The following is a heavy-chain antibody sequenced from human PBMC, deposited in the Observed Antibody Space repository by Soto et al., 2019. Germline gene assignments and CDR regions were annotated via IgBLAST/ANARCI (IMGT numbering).Heavy chain of an antibody. CDR3: AKAFVPGWSRYGVDV. CDR2: MDPNSGNT. J-gene: IGHJ6*02. Sequence: GASVKVSCKTSGYTFSNYDINWVRQATGQGLEWMAWMDPNSGNTGYAQKFQGRLTVTWDTSIATAYVELSSLTFDDTAVYYCAKAFVPGWSRYGVDVRGQGTTVTVSS. CDR1: GYTFSNYD. D-gene: IGHD6-19*01. V-gene: IGHV1-8*01.